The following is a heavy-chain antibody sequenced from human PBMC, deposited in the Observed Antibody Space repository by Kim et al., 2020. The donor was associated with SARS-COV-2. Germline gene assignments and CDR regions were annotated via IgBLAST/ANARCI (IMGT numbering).Heavy chain of an antibody. CDR3: ARAQGARLSRGPYYFDY. D-gene: IGHD6-6*01. CDR1: GGSISSGGYY. Sequence: SETLSLTCTVSGGSISSGGYYWSWIRQHPGKGLEWIGYIYYSGSTYYNPSLKSRVTISVDTSKNQFSLKLSSVTAADTAVYYCARAQGARLSRGPYYFDYWGQGTLVTVSS. CDR2: IYYSGST. J-gene: IGHJ4*02. V-gene: IGHV4-31*03.